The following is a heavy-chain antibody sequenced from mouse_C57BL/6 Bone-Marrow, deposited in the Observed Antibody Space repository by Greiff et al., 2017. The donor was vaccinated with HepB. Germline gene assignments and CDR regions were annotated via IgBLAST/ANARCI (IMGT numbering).Heavy chain of an antibody. CDR1: GFSLSTFGMG. Sequence: QVTLKVSGPGILQPSQTLSLTCSFSGFSLSTFGMGVGWIRQPSGKGLEWLAHIWWDDDKYYNPALKSWLTISKDTSKNQVFLKIANVDTADTATYYCAPPPVYGSSYLYAMDYWGQGTSVTVSS. V-gene: IGHV8-8*01. D-gene: IGHD1-1*01. CDR2: IWWDDDK. J-gene: IGHJ4*01. CDR3: APPPVYGSSYLYAMDY.